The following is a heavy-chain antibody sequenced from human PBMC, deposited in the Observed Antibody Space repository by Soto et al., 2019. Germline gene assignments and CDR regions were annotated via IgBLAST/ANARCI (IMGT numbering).Heavy chain of an antibody. Sequence: GGSLRHSCAASGFTFSSYAMSWVRQAPGKGLEWVSAISGSGGSTYYPDSVKGRFTISRDNSKNTLYLQMNSLRAEDTAVYYCAKSPVATIYYAFDIWGQGTMVTVSS. D-gene: IGHD5-12*01. CDR3: AKSPVATIYYAFDI. CDR2: ISGSGGST. CDR1: GFTFSSYA. V-gene: IGHV3-23*01. J-gene: IGHJ3*02.